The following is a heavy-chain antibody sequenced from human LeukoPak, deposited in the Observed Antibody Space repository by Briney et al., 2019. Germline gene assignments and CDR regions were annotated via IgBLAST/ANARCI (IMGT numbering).Heavy chain of an antibody. CDR3: AEVYAYHSPTSYLDY. J-gene: IGHJ4*02. Sequence: PGGSLRLSCAASGFTFSSYNMNWVRQAPGKGLEWVSSISSSSYIYYADSLKGRFTISRDNAKNSLFLQMNSLRAEDTAVYYCAEVYAYHSPTSYLDYRGQGTVVTVSS. V-gene: IGHV3-21*01. CDR2: ISSSSYI. D-gene: IGHD2/OR15-2a*01. CDR1: GFTFSSYN.